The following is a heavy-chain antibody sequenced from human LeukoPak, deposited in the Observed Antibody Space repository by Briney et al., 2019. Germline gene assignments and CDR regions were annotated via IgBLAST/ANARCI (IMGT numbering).Heavy chain of an antibody. V-gene: IGHV3-74*01. CDR2: IDEDGKTK. D-gene: IGHD3-3*01. Sequence: GGSLTLSCAASGFTFNSYWMHWVRQAPGKGLVWVSRIDEDGKTKDYADSVKGRFTISRDNAKDTLYLQMSSLRDEDLAVYYCVSDLCGGDDQWGRGTLVTVSS. CDR3: VSDLCGGDDQ. J-gene: IGHJ5*02. CDR1: GFTFNSYW.